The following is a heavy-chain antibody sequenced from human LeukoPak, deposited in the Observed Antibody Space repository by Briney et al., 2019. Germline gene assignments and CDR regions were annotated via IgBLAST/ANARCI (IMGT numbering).Heavy chain of an antibody. CDR1: GYTFTGCY. V-gene: IGHV1-2*02. Sequence: ASVKVSCKASGYTFTGCYMHWVRQAPGQGLEWMGWINPNSGGTNYAQKFQGRVTMTRDTSISTVYMELSSLRSEDTAVYYCARGGAYSGSYLGMDWFDPWGQGTLVTVSS. CDR3: ARGGAYSGSYLGMDWFDP. D-gene: IGHD1-26*01. J-gene: IGHJ5*02. CDR2: INPNSGGT.